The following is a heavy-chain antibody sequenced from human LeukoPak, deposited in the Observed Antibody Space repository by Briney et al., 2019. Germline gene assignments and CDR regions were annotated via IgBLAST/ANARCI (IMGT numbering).Heavy chain of an antibody. Sequence: ASVEVSCKASGYIFTGYYMHWVRQAPGQGLEWLGLITPSGGSTWYAQKFQGRVTMTRDMSTSTDYMELSSLRSEDTAVYYCARDNSVGDYAWWFDPWGQGTLVTVSS. CDR3: ARDNSVGDYAWWFDP. CDR2: ITPSGGST. D-gene: IGHD1-26*01. J-gene: IGHJ5*02. V-gene: IGHV1-46*01. CDR1: GYIFTGYY.